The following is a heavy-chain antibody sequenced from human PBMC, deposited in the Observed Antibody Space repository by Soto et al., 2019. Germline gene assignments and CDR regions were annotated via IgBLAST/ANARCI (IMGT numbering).Heavy chain of an antibody. CDR1: GGTFSSYA. J-gene: IGHJ4*02. D-gene: IGHD3-22*01. Sequence: QVQLVQSGAEVKKPGSSVKVSCKASGGTFSSYAISWVRQAPGQGLEWMGGIIPIFGTANYAQKFQGRVTITADESTSTAYMELSSLRSEDTAVYYCARSPITYYYDSSGYFSAFDYWGQGTLVTVSS. CDR2: IIPIFGTA. V-gene: IGHV1-69*12. CDR3: ARSPITYYYDSSGYFSAFDY.